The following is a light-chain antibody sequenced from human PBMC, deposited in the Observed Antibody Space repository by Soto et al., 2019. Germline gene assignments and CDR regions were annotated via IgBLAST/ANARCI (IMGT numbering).Light chain of an antibody. Sequence: QSVLTQPPSASGTPGQRVTISCSGSSSNIGSNYVYWYQQPPGTAPKLLIYRNNQRPSGVPDRFSGSKSGTSASLAIIGPRSEDEADYYCAAWDDSLSGYVFGTGTKVTVL. CDR3: AAWDDSLSGYV. J-gene: IGLJ1*01. CDR1: SSNIGSNY. V-gene: IGLV1-47*01. CDR2: RNN.